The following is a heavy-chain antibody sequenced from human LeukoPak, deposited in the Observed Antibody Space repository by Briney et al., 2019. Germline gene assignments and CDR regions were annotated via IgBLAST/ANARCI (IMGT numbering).Heavy chain of an antibody. D-gene: IGHD6-13*01. CDR2: INPNSGGT. V-gene: IGHV1-2*04. J-gene: IGHJ5*02. CDR3: ARSAAAGTNNWFDP. Sequence: ASVTVSCKASGYTFTGYYMHWVRQAPGQGLEWMGWINPNSGGTDYAQKFQGWVTMTRDTSISTACMELSRLRSDDTAVYYCARSAAAGTNNWFDPWGQGTLVTVSS. CDR1: GYTFTGYY.